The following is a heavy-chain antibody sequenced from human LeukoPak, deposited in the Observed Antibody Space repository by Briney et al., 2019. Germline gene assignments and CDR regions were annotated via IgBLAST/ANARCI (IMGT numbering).Heavy chain of an antibody. CDR2: IIPIFGTA. Sequence: SVKVSCKASGYTFTGYYMHWVRQAPGQGLEWMGGIIPIFGTANYAQKFQGRVTITTDESTSTAYVELSSLRSEDTAVYYCARSGDGYNWYYFDYWGQGTLVTVSS. V-gene: IGHV1-69*05. J-gene: IGHJ4*02. CDR1: GYTFTGYY. D-gene: IGHD5-24*01. CDR3: ARSGDGYNWYYFDY.